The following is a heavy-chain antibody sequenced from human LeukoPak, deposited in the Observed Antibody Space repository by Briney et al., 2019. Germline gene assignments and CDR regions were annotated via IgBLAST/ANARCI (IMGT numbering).Heavy chain of an antibody. D-gene: IGHD3-22*01. J-gene: IGHJ4*02. Sequence: PSETLSLTCTVSGGSISSYYWSWIRQPAGKGLEWIGRIYTSGSTNYNPSLKSRVTISVDTSKNQFSLKLSSVTAADTAVYYCARGRGSSGYYYGSYRIDYWGQGTLVTVSS. V-gene: IGHV4-4*07. CDR3: ARGRGSSGYYYGSYRIDY. CDR2: IYTSGST. CDR1: GGSISSYY.